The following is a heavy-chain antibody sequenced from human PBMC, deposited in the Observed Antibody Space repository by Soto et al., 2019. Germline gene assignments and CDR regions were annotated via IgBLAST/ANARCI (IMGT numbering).Heavy chain of an antibody. J-gene: IGHJ5*02. V-gene: IGHV1-46*01. Sequence: QVQLVQYGAEVTKPGASVTISCKASGYNFTTYYFHWVRQAPGHGLESMRIISPDGRSPIYAQNFQNRVSMTSDTSTSTVYLQLSSLRTEDTAVYFCARGSGYCTTKTCYFFAFDLWGQGTLVTVSA. D-gene: IGHD3-22*01. CDR1: GYNFTTYY. CDR3: ARGSGYCTTKTCYFFAFDL. CDR2: ISPDGRSP.